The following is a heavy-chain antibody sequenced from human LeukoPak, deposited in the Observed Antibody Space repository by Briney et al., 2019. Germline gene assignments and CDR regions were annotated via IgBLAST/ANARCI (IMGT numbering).Heavy chain of an antibody. V-gene: IGHV3-30*02. CDR1: GFTFDDFG. J-gene: IGHJ3*02. CDR3: ARDTFNNYDSSGHDAFDI. D-gene: IGHD3-22*01. CDR2: IRSDGTNK. Sequence: GGSLRLSCAASGFTFDDFGMHWVRQAPGKGLEWVALIRSDGTNKYYVNSVKGRFTISRDNSKNTLYLQMTSLRSDDTAVYYCARDTFNNYDSSGHDAFDIWGQGTMVTVSS.